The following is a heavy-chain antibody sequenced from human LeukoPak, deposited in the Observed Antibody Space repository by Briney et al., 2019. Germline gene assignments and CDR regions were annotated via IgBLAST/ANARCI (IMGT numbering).Heavy chain of an antibody. Sequence: ASVKVSCKASGYTFTSYGISWVRQAPGQGLEWMGWISAYNGNTNYARKLQGRVTMTTDTSTSTAYMELRSLRSDDTAVYYCARDPLNSSGWSYYYYYGMDVWGQGTTVTASS. CDR2: ISAYNGNT. CDR3: ARDPLNSSGWSYYYYYGMDV. CDR1: GYTFTSYG. V-gene: IGHV1-18*01. D-gene: IGHD6-19*01. J-gene: IGHJ6*02.